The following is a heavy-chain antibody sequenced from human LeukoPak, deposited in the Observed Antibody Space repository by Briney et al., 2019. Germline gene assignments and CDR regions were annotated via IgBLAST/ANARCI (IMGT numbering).Heavy chain of an antibody. CDR2: IYSGGST. CDR1: GFTVSGNY. V-gene: IGHV3-53*01. CDR3: AKDLKAYSSSWSGLVDY. D-gene: IGHD6-13*01. Sequence: GGSLRLSCAASGFTVSGNYMSWVRQAPGKGLEWVSVIYSGGSTYYADSVKGRFTISRDNSKNTLYLQMNSLRAEDTAVYYCAKDLKAYSSSWSGLVDYWGQGTLVTVSS. J-gene: IGHJ4*02.